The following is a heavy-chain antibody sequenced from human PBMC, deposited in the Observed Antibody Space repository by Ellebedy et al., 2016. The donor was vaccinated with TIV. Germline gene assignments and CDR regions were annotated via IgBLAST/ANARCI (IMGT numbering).Heavy chain of an antibody. D-gene: IGHD5-18*01. J-gene: IGHJ4*02. V-gene: IGHV3-11*01. CDR1: GFTFSDYY. CDR3: ARDVDTAMVFDY. Sequence: GGSLRLXXAASGFTFSDYYMSWIRQAPGKGLEWVSYISSSGSTIYYADSVKGRFTISRDNAKNLLYLQMNSLRAEDTAVYYCARDVDTAMVFDYWGQGTLVTVSS. CDR2: ISSSGSTI.